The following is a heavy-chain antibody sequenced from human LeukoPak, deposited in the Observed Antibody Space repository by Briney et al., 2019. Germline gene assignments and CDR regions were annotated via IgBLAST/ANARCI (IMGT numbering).Heavy chain of an antibody. Sequence: SFSSYYMSWIRQHPGKGLEWIGYIYYSGSTYYNPSLKSRVTISVDTSKNQFSLKLSSVTAADTAVYYCARARVITFGGVIVPGPWGQGTLVTVSS. D-gene: IGHD3-16*02. CDR3: ARARVITFGGVIVPGP. J-gene: IGHJ5*02. CDR1: SFSSYY. V-gene: IGHV4-31*02. CDR2: IYYSGST.